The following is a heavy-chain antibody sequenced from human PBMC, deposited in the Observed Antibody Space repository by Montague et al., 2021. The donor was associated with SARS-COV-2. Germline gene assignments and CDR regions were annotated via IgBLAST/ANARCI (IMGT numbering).Heavy chain of an antibody. CDR3: ARSYYYDSSGYYPDAFDI. CDR2: ISSSGRTI. V-gene: IGHV3-48*03. D-gene: IGHD3-22*01. Sequence: SLRLSCAASGFTFSSSKMNWVRQAPGKGLEWVSYISSSGRTIYYADSVKGRFTISRDNAKNSLYLQMNSLRAEDTAVYYCARSYYYDSSGYYPDAFDIWGQGTMVTVSS. J-gene: IGHJ3*02. CDR1: GFTFSSSK.